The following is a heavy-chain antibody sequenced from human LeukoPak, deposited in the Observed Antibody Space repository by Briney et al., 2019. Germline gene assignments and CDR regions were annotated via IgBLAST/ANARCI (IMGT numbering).Heavy chain of an antibody. D-gene: IGHD6-6*01. J-gene: IGHJ5*02. CDR1: GGSISSSSYY. CDR3: AGLYSSSVAWFDP. CDR2: IYYSGST. V-gene: IGHV4-39*01. Sequence: SETLSLTCTVSGGSISSSSYYWGWIRQPPGKGLEWIGSIYYSGSTYYNPSLKSRVTISVDTSKNQFSLKLSSVTAADTAVYYCAGLYSSSVAWFDPWGQGTPVTVSS.